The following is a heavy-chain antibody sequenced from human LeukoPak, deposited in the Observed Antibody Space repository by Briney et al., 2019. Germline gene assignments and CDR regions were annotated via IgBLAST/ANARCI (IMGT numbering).Heavy chain of an antibody. J-gene: IGHJ4*02. CDR3: AREVGSSGYYDY. CDR2: IYHSGST. D-gene: IGHD3-22*01. V-gene: IGHV4-30-2*01. Sequence: PSQTLSLTCAVSGGSISSGGYSWSWIRQPSGKGLEWIGYIYHSGSTYYNPSLKSRVTISVDRSKNQFSLKLSSVTAADTAVYYCAREVGSSGYYDYWGQGTLVTVSS. CDR1: GGSISSGGYS.